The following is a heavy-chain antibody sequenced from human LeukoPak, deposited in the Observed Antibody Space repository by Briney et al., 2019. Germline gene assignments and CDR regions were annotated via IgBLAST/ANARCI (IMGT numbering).Heavy chain of an antibody. CDR3: ARSKITGTLPVYYYYYYGMDV. CDR1: GFTFSSYG. D-gene: IGHD1-20*01. J-gene: IGHJ6*02. CDR2: IWYDGSNK. Sequence: PGGSLRLSCAASGFTFSSYGMHWVRQAPGKGLEWVAVIWYDGSNKYYADSVKGRFTISRDNSKNTLYLQMNSLRAEDTAVYYCARSKITGTLPVYYYYYYGMDVWGQGTTVTVSS. V-gene: IGHV3-33*01.